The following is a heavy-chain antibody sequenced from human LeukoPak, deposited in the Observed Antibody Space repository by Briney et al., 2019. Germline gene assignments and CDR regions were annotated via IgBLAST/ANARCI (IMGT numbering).Heavy chain of an antibody. J-gene: IGHJ4*02. V-gene: IGHV4-34*01. CDR1: GGSFSGYY. CDR2: INHSGST. CDR3: ARGPNIAAAGINY. Sequence: SETLSLTCAVYGGSFSGYYWSWIRQPPGKGLEWIGEINHSGSTNYNPSLKSRVTISVDTSENQFSLKLSSVTAADTAVYYCARGPNIAAAGINYWGQGTLVTVSS. D-gene: IGHD6-13*01.